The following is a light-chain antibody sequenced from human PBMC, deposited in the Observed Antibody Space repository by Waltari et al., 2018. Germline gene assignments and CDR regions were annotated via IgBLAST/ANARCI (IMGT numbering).Light chain of an antibody. CDR1: LDSSDINTY. Sequence: LDSSDINTYFMWCQNKPGQAPKRLIYNVSTWDSGVPARFSGSGSGTDFTLKISRVEAEDVGVYYCMQGTHWPWTFGQGTKVDI. J-gene: IGKJ1*01. CDR3: MQGTHWPWT. CDR2: NVS. V-gene: IGKV2D-30*01.